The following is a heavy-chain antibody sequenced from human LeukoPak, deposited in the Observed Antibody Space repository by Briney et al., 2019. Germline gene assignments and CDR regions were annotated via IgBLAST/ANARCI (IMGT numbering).Heavy chain of an antibody. D-gene: IGHD2-8*01. CDR2: IYYSGST. CDR3: TKIANGGLSDY. Sequence: PSETLSLTCTVSGGSISSYYWSWIRQPPGKGLEWIGYIYYSGSTNYNPSLKSRVTMSVDTSKNQFSLKLTSVTAADMAVYYCTKIANGGLSDYWGQGTLVTVSS. CDR1: GGSISSYY. J-gene: IGHJ4*02. V-gene: IGHV4-59*01.